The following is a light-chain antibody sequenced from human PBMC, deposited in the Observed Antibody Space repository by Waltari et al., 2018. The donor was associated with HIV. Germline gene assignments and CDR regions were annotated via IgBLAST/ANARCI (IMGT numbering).Light chain of an antibody. J-gene: IGLJ3*02. Sequence: QSVLTQPPSASGTPGQRVTISCSGRSSNIGSNYVYWYQPFPGTTPKLLIYRNNPRPSGVPDRFSGSKSGTSASLAISGLRSEDEADYYCAAWDDSLSGRVFGGGTKLTVL. CDR3: AAWDDSLSGRV. V-gene: IGLV1-47*01. CDR2: RNN. CDR1: SSNIGSNY.